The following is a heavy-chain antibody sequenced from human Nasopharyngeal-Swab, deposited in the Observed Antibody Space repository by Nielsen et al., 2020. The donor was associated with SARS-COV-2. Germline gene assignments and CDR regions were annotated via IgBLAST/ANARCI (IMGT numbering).Heavy chain of an antibody. D-gene: IGHD3-10*01. CDR2: ISSSGSTI. V-gene: IGHV3-11*04. CDR1: GFTFSDYY. CDR3: ALWFGELLNYYGMDV. J-gene: IGHJ6*02. Sequence: GGSLRLSCAASGFTFSDYYMSWIRQAPGKGLEWVSYISSSGSTIYYADSVKGRFTISRDNAKNSLYLQMNSLRAEDTAVYYCALWFGELLNYYGMDVWGQGTTVTVSS.